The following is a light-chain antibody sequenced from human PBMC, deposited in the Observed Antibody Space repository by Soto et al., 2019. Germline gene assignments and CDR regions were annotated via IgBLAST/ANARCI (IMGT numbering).Light chain of an antibody. Sequence: IVLTQSPGTLSMSPGESATLSCRASQRVSSGFLAWYQQKPGQAPRLLIYGTSSRATAVPDRISGGGSGTDFTLTISRLEPEDFAVYYCQQYGRSPYTFGQGTKLDIK. V-gene: IGKV3-20*01. CDR2: GTS. CDR3: QQYGRSPYT. J-gene: IGKJ2*01. CDR1: QRVSSGF.